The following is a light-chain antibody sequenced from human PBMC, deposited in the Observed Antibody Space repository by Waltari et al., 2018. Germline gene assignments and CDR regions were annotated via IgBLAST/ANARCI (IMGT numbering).Light chain of an antibody. V-gene: IGLV2-14*01. Sequence: QSALTQPASVSGSPGQSITIPCSGTNTDVGASALVAWYHQHPGKAPHLIIYEVSNRPSGISNRFSASKSGNTASLTISGLQAEDEADYYCSSYTTSSAPGVFGTGTRVTVL. J-gene: IGLJ1*01. CDR2: EVS. CDR3: SSYTTSSAPGV. CDR1: NTDVGASAL.